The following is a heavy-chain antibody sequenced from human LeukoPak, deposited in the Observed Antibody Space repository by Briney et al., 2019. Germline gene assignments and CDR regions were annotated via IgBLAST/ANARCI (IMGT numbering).Heavy chain of an antibody. CDR3: ARTYYYDSSNYSGYFQH. V-gene: IGHV1-18*01. D-gene: IGHD3-22*01. Sequence: ASVNVSCKGSGYTFTSNGVSWVRQAPGQGLEWMGWISAYNGNTNYAQKFQGRVTMTTDTSTSTAYMELRSLRSDDTAVYYCARTYYYDSSNYSGYFQHWGQGTLVTVSS. CDR1: GYTFTSNG. J-gene: IGHJ1*01. CDR2: ISAYNGNT.